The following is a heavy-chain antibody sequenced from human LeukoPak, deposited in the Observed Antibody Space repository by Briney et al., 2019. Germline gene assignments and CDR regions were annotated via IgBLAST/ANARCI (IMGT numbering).Heavy chain of an antibody. D-gene: IGHD6-13*01. V-gene: IGHV1-69*04. CDR1: GGTFSSYA. J-gene: IGHJ5*02. CDR3: ARAPAAADNWFDP. CDR2: IIPILGIA. Sequence: ASVKVSCKASGGTFSSYAISWVRQAPGQGLEWMGRIIPILGIANYAQKFQGRVTITADKSTSTAYMELSSLRSEDTAVYYCARAPAAADNWFDPWGQGTLVTVSS.